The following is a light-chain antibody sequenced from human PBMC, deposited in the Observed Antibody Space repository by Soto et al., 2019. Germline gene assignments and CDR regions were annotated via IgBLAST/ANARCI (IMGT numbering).Light chain of an antibody. J-gene: IGLJ2*01. CDR2: RNN. CDR3: AAWDDSLSGHVV. Sequence: QSVLTQPPSASGTPGQRVTISCSGSSSNIGSNYVYWYQQLQGTAPKLLIYRNNQRPSGVPDRFSGSKSGTSASLAISGLRSEDEADYYCAAWDDSLSGHVVFGGGTKVTVL. V-gene: IGLV1-47*01. CDR1: SSNIGSNY.